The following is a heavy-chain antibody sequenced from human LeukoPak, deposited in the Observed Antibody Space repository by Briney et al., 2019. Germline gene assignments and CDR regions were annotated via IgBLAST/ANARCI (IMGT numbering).Heavy chain of an antibody. Sequence: SVNVSCKASGGTFSSNAISWVRQAHGQGLEWMGGIIPIFGTANYAQKFQGRVTITADESTSIVYMELSSLRSEDTAVYYCAREAGFWSDTPTRNWFDPWGKGTLVTVSS. J-gene: IGHJ5*02. CDR2: IIPIFGTA. CDR3: AREAGFWSDTPTRNWFDP. V-gene: IGHV1-69*01. CDR1: GGTFSSNA. D-gene: IGHD3-3*01.